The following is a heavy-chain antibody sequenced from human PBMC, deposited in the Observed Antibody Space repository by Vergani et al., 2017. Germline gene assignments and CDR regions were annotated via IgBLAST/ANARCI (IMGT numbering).Heavy chain of an antibody. CDR1: GDSISTYY. J-gene: IGHJ6*04. D-gene: IGHD3-10*01. V-gene: IGHV4-59*03. Sequence: QVQLQESGPGLVKPSEPLSLTCSGSGDSISTYYWSWIRQPPGKRLEWIGFVHYSGSSNYNPPLRIRVTISVDTSKNQLSLKLSSVTAAYTAVYYCAVLEGSYYDVWQYDHTDVWGKGTTVTVSS. CDR2: VHYSGSS. CDR3: AVLEGSYYDVWQYDHTDV.